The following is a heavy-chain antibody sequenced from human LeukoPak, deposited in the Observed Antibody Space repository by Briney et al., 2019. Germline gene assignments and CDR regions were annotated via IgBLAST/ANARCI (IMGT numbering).Heavy chain of an antibody. J-gene: IGHJ5*02. V-gene: IGHV3-74*01. CDR2: INNDGSST. CDR3: ARGDTASFDP. Sequence: PGRSLRLSCVASGFTFSDYWMHWVRQAPGKGLVWVSRINNDGSSTTYADSVKGRFTISRDNAKNTLYLQMNSLRDEDTAVYYCARGDTASFDPWGQGTLVTVSS. CDR1: GFTFSDYW. D-gene: IGHD2-21*02.